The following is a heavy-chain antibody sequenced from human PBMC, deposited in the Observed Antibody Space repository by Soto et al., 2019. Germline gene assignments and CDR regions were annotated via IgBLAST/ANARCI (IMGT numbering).Heavy chain of an antibody. J-gene: IGHJ6*02. CDR3: ARNTYYDFWTYYYYYGMDV. Sequence: NPGGSLRLSCAASGFTFSSYSMNWVRQAPGKGLEWVSSISSSSSYIYYADSVKGGFTISRDNAKNSLYLQMNSLRAEDTAVYYCARNTYYDFWTYYYYYGMDVWGQGTTVTVSS. CDR2: ISSSSSYI. V-gene: IGHV3-21*01. CDR1: GFTFSSYS. D-gene: IGHD3-3*01.